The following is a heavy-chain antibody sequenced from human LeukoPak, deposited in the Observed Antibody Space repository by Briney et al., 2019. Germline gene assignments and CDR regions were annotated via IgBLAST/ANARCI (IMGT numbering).Heavy chain of an antibody. V-gene: IGHV3-23*01. CDR3: VKVKALDAVASYFAY. CDR1: GFVFSTYA. J-gene: IGHJ4*02. Sequence: GGSLRLSCAASGFVFSTYAMGWVRQAPGKGLEWVSAISSSGDNTYYADSVKGQFTISRDNSKNTLDLQMNSLRAEDTAMYHCVKVKALDAVASYFAYWRQGTLVTVSS. CDR2: ISSSGDNT. D-gene: IGHD1-1*01.